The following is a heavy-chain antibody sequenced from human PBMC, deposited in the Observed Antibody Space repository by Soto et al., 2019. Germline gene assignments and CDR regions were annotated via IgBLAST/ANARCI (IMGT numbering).Heavy chain of an antibody. D-gene: IGHD2-15*01. J-gene: IGHJ6*02. CDR3: ARHLNGGNMFYYYYGMDV. V-gene: IGHV5-51*01. CDR2: IFPGDTDT. CDR1: GYIFTKYW. Sequence: PGESLKISCTTSGYIFTKYWIGWVRPMPGKGLEWMGIIFPGDTDTTYSPSFQGHVTISADRSLSTAYLQWSSLKASDSAMYYCARHLNGGNMFYYYYGMDVWGQGTTVTV.